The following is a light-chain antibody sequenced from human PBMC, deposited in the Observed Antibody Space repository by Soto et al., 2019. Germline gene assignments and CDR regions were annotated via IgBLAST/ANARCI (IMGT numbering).Light chain of an antibody. CDR3: QSYDSSLSGSYV. J-gene: IGLJ1*01. Sequence: QSVLTQPPSVSGAPGQRVTIPCTGSSSNIGAGYDVHWYQQLPGTAPKLLIYVNSNRPSGVPDRFSGSKSGTSASLAITGLQAEDDADYYCQSYDSSLSGSYVFGTGTKLTVL. CDR1: SSNIGAGYD. CDR2: VNS. V-gene: IGLV1-40*01.